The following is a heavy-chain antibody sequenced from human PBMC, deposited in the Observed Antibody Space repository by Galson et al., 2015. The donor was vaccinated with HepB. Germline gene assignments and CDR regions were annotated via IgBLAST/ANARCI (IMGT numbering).Heavy chain of an antibody. V-gene: IGHV3-23*01. D-gene: IGHD3-16*01. Sequence: SLRLSCAGSGFIFRHHAMAWIRQAPGKGLEWVSGINGRGSTRSYSDAAKGCFSISRDNSKDTVFLQMDNLRAEDTAVYYCVKEGSWFGGDWFDPWGQGALVTVS. CDR1: GFIFRHHA. CDR2: INGRGSTR. J-gene: IGHJ5*02. CDR3: VKEGSWFGGDWFDP.